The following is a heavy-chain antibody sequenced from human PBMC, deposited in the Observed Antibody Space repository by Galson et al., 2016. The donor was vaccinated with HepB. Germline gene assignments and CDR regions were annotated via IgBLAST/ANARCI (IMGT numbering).Heavy chain of an antibody. Sequence: SLRLSCAASGFTFSSNWMTWVRRAPEKRLEWVANISPEGTTKNYADSVKGRFTITRDNAHNSLYLQVSSLRAEDTAVYYCATDVRGGASDIWGQGTMVTV. CDR3: ATDVRGGASDI. D-gene: IGHD3-16*01. CDR1: GFTFSSNW. CDR2: ISPEGTTK. J-gene: IGHJ3*02. V-gene: IGHV3-7*01.